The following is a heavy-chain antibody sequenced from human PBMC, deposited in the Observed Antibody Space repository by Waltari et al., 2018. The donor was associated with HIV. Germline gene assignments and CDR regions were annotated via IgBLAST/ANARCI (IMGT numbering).Heavy chain of an antibody. Sequence: QVQLVESGGGVVQPGKSLRLSCAASGFPFRSYAMPWVRQAPGKGLEWVAVIWHDANNQYYADSVQGRFTISRDNSKNTLYLQMNSLRAEDTALYYCARDSPAFSRGTEELDYWGQGTLVTVSS. J-gene: IGHJ4*02. CDR3: ARDSPAFSRGTEELDY. D-gene: IGHD2-2*01. V-gene: IGHV3-33*01. CDR2: IWHDANNQ. CDR1: GFPFRSYA.